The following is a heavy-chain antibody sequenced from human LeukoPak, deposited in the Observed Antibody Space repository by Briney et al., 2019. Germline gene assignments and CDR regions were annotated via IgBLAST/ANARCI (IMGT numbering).Heavy chain of an antibody. Sequence: PGGSLRLSCAASGFTFSSYGMSWVRQAPGKGLEWVSAISGSGGSTYYADSVKGRFTISRDNSKNTLYLQMNSLRAEDTAVYYCASFTYYYDSSAFDPWGQGTLVTVSS. D-gene: IGHD3-22*01. J-gene: IGHJ5*02. V-gene: IGHV3-23*01. CDR3: ASFTYYYDSSAFDP. CDR1: GFTFSSYG. CDR2: ISGSGGST.